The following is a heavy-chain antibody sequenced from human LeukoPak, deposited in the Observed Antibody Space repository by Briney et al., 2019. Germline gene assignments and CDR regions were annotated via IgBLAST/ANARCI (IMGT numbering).Heavy chain of an antibody. Sequence: ETLSLTCTVSGGAIGSYYWSWVRQAPGKGLEWVANIKQDGSEKYYVDSVKGRFTISRDNANNSLYLQMYSLRAEDTAVYYCARWDGDYEGAEWFDPWGQGTLVTVSS. D-gene: IGHD4-17*01. CDR3: ARWDGDYEGAEWFDP. V-gene: IGHV3-7*01. CDR2: IKQDGSEK. CDR1: GGAIGSYY. J-gene: IGHJ5*02.